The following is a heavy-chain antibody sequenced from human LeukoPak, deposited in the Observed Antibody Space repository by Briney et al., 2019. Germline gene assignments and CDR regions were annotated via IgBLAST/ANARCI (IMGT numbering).Heavy chain of an antibody. Sequence: GGSLRLSCAASGFTFSSYAMSWVRQAPGKGLEWVSYISSSSSTIYYADSVKGRFTISRDNAKNSLYLQMNSLRAEDTAVYYCARDQVPRNTAMPRVYYYGMDVWGQGTTVTVSS. V-gene: IGHV3-48*01. D-gene: IGHD5-18*01. CDR1: GFTFSSYA. CDR3: ARDQVPRNTAMPRVYYYGMDV. CDR2: ISSSSSTI. J-gene: IGHJ6*02.